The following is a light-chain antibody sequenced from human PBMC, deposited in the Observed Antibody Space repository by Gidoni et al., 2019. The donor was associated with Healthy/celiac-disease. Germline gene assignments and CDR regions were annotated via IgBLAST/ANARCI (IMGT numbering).Light chain of an antibody. CDR1: QSVSSY. Sequence: IVLTQSPATLSLSPGERATLTCRARQSVSSYLAWYQQKPGQAPRLLIYDASNRATGIPARFSGSGSGTYFTLTISSLEPEDFAVYYCQQRSNWPRTFGQGTKVEIK. V-gene: IGKV3-11*01. J-gene: IGKJ1*01. CDR2: DAS. CDR3: QQRSNWPRT.